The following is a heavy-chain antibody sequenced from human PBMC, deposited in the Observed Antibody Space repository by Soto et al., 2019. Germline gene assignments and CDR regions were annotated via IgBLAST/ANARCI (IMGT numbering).Heavy chain of an antibody. CDR2: ISGSGGST. D-gene: IGHD2-15*01. CDR3: AKVGCSGGSCYPLYWYFDL. V-gene: IGHV3-23*01. CDR1: GFTFSSYA. J-gene: IGHJ2*01. Sequence: GGSLRLSCAASGFTFSSYAMSWVRQAPGKGLEWVSAISGSGGSTYYADSVKGRFTISRDNSKNTLYLQMNSLRAEDTAVYYCAKVGCSGGSCYPLYWYFDLWGRGTLVTVSS.